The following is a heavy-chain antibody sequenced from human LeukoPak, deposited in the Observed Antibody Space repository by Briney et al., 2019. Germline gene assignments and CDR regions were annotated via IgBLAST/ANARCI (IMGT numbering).Heavy chain of an antibody. CDR1: GGSISSYY. CDR2: IYYSGST. Sequence: SETLSLTCTVSGGSISSYYWSCIRQPPGKGLEWIGYIYYSGSTNYSPSLKSRVTISVDTSKNQFSLKLSSVTAADTAVYYCARHVRYSYGSAPLDYWGQGTLVTVSS. J-gene: IGHJ4*02. V-gene: IGHV4-59*08. CDR3: ARHVRYSYGSAPLDY. D-gene: IGHD5-18*01.